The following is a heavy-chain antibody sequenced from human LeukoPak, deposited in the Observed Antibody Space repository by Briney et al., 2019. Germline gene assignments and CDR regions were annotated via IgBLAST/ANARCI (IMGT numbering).Heavy chain of an antibody. Sequence: GGSLRLSCAASGFTFSSHWMHWVRQAPGKGLFWVSRISTDGSSTDYADSVKGRFTMSRDNAKNTLYLQMSSLRTEDTAVYYCVRGYYGLDYWGQGTLVTVSA. CDR1: GFTFSSHW. CDR3: VRGYYGLDY. J-gene: IGHJ4*02. CDR2: ISTDGSST. D-gene: IGHD3-16*01. V-gene: IGHV3-74*01.